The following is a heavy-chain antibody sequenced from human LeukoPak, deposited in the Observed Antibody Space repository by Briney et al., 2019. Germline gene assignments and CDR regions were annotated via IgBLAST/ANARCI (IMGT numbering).Heavy chain of an antibody. CDR3: ARGGYGPRAATPYYFDY. CDR1: GGSFSGYY. Sequence: SETLSLTCAVYGGSFSGYYWSWIRQPPGKGLEWIGEINQSGSTNYNPSLKSRVTISVDTSKNQFSLKLSSVTAADTAVYYCARGGYGPRAATPYYFDYWGQGTLVTVSS. D-gene: IGHD2-15*01. V-gene: IGHV4-34*01. CDR2: INQSGST. J-gene: IGHJ4*02.